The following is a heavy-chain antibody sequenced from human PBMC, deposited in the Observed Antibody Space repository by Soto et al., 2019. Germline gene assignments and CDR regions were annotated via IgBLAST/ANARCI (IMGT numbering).Heavy chain of an antibody. CDR1: GFAFNNYG. J-gene: IGHJ4*02. Sequence: GGSLRLSCTVSGFAFNNYGINWVRQAPGKGLEWVSSISKSDYTYYSDSVKGRFTISRDNAKNSVSLQMNTLRVEDTAVYFFAREDSIIIPAVSDFWGQGTLVTVS. CDR2: ISKSDYT. CDR3: AREDSIIIPAVSDF. D-gene: IGHD2-2*01. V-gene: IGHV3-21*01.